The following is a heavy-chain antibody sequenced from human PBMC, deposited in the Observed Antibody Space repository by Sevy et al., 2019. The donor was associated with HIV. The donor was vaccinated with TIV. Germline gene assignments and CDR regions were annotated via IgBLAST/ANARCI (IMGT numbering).Heavy chain of an antibody. CDR2: IIPIFGTA. V-gene: IGHV1-69*13. D-gene: IGHD2-2*01. J-gene: IGHJ6*02. CDR3: ARDRGYCSSTSCYGGSSYYYYGMDV. CDR1: GGTFSSYA. Sequence: ASVKVSCKASGGTFSSYAISWVRQAPGQGLEWMGGIIPIFGTANYAQKFQGRVTITADESTSTAYMELSSLRSEDTAVYYCARDRGYCSSTSCYGGSSYYYYGMDVWGQGTTVTVSS.